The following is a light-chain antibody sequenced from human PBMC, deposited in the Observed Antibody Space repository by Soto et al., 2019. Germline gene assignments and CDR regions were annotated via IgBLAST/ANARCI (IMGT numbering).Light chain of an antibody. CDR3: SSYAGSNNLV. CDR2: EVS. Sequence: QFVLTQPPSASGSPGQSVTISCTGTSSDVGGYNYVSWYQQHPGKAPKFMIYEVSKRPSGVPDRFSGSKSGNTASLTVSGLQAEDEADYYCSSYAGSNNLVFGGGTKLTVL. CDR1: SSDVGGYNY. V-gene: IGLV2-8*01. J-gene: IGLJ3*02.